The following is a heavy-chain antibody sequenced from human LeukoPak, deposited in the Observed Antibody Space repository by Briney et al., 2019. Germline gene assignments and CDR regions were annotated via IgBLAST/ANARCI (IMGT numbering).Heavy chain of an antibody. CDR3: TRAGGYSNDY. CDR2: ISSNGDST. J-gene: IGHJ4*02. V-gene: IGHV3-64*02. Sequence: GGSLRLPCAASGFTFSTYAMHWVRQAPGKGLEYVSAISSNGDSTYYADSVKGRFTISRDNSKNTLYLQMGSLRADDMAVYYCTRAGGYSNDYWGQGTLVIVSS. D-gene: IGHD4-11*01. CDR1: GFTFSTYA.